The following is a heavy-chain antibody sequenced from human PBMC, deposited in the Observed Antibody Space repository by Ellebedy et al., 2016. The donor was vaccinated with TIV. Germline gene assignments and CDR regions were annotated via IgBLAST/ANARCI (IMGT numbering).Heavy chain of an antibody. CDR3: AKSGLLPFKRGHFDS. CDR2: IDWNSGQM. D-gene: IGHD2-15*01. Sequence: SLKISXAASGFAFDDFPMHWVRQVPGKGLEWVAAIDWNSGQMTYADSVRGRFTISRDNANNGLFLQMSGLSTEDTAVYYCAKSGLLPFKRGHFDSWGQGTLVTVSS. V-gene: IGHV3-9*01. CDR1: GFAFDDFP. J-gene: IGHJ4*02.